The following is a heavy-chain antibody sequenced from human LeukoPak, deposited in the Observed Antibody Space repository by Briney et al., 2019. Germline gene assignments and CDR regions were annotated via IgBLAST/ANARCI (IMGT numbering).Heavy chain of an antibody. CDR2: IPYSGSS. J-gene: IGHJ5*02. CDR1: GGSISSHY. CDR3: ARDQRSPYYYASGRIPNWYDT. D-gene: IGHD3-10*01. Sequence: PSETLSLTCTVSGGSISSHYWSWIRQAPWKGLEWIGDIPYSGSSNYNPSLESRVSISVDTPKNEFSLRLSSVTAADTAVYYCARDQRSPYYYASGRIPNWYDTWGQGTLVNVSS. V-gene: IGHV4-59*11.